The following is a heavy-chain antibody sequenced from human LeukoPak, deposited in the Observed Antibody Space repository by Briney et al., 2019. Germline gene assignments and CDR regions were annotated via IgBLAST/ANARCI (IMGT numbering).Heavy chain of an antibody. CDR2: IYYTGSS. CDR3: GRFSTTVTTGDY. V-gene: IGHV4-39*01. CDR1: GDSTGSSTYY. Sequence: SETLSLTCTVSGDSTGSSTYYWGWDRQPPGKGLEWIGSIYYTGSSYYNPSLKSRATVSVDTSKNQFSLRLNSTAAADTAVYYCGRFSTTVTTGDYWGQGTLVTVSS. D-gene: IGHD4-17*01. J-gene: IGHJ4*02.